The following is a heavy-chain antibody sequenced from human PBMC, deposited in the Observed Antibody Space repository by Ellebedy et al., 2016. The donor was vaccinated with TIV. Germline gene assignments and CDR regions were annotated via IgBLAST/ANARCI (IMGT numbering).Heavy chain of an antibody. CDR2: ISSSSSST. Sequence: PGGSLRLSCAASGFTFSTSSMNWVRQAPGKGLEWVSYISSSSSSTYYADSVKGRFTISRDNAKNSLYLQMNSLRVEDTAVYYCAKDSGFDHWGQGTLVTVSS. J-gene: IGHJ4*02. CDR1: GFTFSTSS. V-gene: IGHV3-48*01. CDR3: AKDSGFDH. D-gene: IGHD6-25*01.